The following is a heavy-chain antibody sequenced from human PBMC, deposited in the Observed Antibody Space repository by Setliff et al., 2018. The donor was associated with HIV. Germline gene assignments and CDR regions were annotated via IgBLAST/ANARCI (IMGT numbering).Heavy chain of an antibody. J-gene: IGHJ4*02. Sequence: ASVKVSCKVSGDTLTKLSIYWVRQAPGKGLEWMGGFDHEEGKIIYAQKFQGRVSMTEDTSTDTAYMDLSSLRSYDTAVYYCAAPSSVYIFGVLTPVSFDYWGQGTLVTVSS. V-gene: IGHV1-24*01. CDR2: FDHEEGKI. CDR3: AAPSSVYIFGVLTPVSFDY. CDR1: GDTLTKLS. D-gene: IGHD3-3*02.